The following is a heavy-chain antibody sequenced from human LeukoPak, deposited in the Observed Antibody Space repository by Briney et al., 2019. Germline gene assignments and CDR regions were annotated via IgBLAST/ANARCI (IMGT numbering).Heavy chain of an antibody. D-gene: IGHD5-24*01. CDR3: ARRDGYNTFYFEY. V-gene: IGHV3-7*01. J-gene: IGHJ4*02. Sequence: GGSLRLSCAASGFTFSSYWMSWVRQAPGKGLEWVANISQDGSEKYYVDSVKGRFTISRDNAKNSLHLQMNSLRAEDTAVYYCARRDGYNTFYFEYWGQGTLVTVSS. CDR1: GFTFSSYW. CDR2: ISQDGSEK.